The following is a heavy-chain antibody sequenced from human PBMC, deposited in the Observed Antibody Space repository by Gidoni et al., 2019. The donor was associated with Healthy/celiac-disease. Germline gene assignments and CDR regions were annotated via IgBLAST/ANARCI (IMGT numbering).Heavy chain of an antibody. V-gene: IGHV4-39*01. D-gene: IGHD3-10*01. J-gene: IGHJ5*02. CDR3: ARHLGYYYGSGRGWFDP. Sequence: SRVTISVDTSKNQFSLKLSSVTAADTAVYYCARHLGYYYGSGRGWFDPWGQGTLVTVSS.